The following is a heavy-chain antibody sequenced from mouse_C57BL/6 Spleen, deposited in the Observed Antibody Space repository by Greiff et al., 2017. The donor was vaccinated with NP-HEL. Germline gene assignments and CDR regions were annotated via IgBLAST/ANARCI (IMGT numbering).Heavy chain of an antibody. CDR3: TRDPHYYGSSYGFAY. V-gene: IGHV5-9-1*02. Sequence: EVMLVESGEGLVKPGGSLKLSCAASGFTFSSYAMSWVRQTPEKRLEWVAYISSGGDYIYYADTVKGRFTISRDNARNTLYLQMSSLKSEDTAMYYCTRDPHYYGSSYGFAYWGQGTLVTVSA. D-gene: IGHD1-1*01. CDR1: GFTFSSYA. CDR2: ISSGGDYI. J-gene: IGHJ3*01.